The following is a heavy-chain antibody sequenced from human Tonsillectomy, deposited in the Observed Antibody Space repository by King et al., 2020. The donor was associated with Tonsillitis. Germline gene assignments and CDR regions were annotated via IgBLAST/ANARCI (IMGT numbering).Heavy chain of an antibody. V-gene: IGHV4-30-2*01. Sequence: VQLQESGSGLVKPSQTLSLTCAVSGGSISSGGYSWSWIRQPPGKGLEWIGYIYHSGSTYYNPSLKSRVTISVDRSKNQFSLKLSSVTAADTAVYYCARGGYSYGLVFDYWGQGTLVTVSS. CDR3: ARGGYSYGLVFDY. J-gene: IGHJ4*02. D-gene: IGHD5-18*01. CDR2: IYHSGST. CDR1: GGSISSGGYS.